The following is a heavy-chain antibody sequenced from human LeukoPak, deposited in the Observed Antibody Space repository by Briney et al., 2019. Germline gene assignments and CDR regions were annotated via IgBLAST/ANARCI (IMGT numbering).Heavy chain of an antibody. CDR2: IIPIFGTA. D-gene: IGHD3-22*01. CDR3: ARANDSSGYHVDFDY. CDR1: GGTFSSYA. V-gene: IGHV1-69*05. Sequence: ASVKVSCKASGGTFSSYAISWVRQAPGQGLEWMGGIIPIFGTANYAQKFQGRVTITTDESTSTAYMELSSLRSEDTAVYYCARANDSSGYHVDFDYWGQGTLVTVSS. J-gene: IGHJ4*02.